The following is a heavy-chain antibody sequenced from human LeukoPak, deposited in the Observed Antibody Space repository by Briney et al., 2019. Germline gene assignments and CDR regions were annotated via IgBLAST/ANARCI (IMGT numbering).Heavy chain of an antibody. Sequence: GGSLRLSCAASGFTFDDYAMHWVRQAPGKGLEWVSGISWNSGSIGYADSVKGRFTISRDNAKNSLYLQMNSLRAEDTALYYCAKDPDYDILTGRNWFDPWGQGTLVTVSS. J-gene: IGHJ5*02. D-gene: IGHD3-9*01. CDR3: AKDPDYDILTGRNWFDP. CDR1: GFTFDDYA. V-gene: IGHV3-9*01. CDR2: ISWNSGSI.